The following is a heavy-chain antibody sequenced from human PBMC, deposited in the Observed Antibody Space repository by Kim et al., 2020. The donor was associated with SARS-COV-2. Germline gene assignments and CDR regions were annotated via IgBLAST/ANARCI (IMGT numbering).Heavy chain of an antibody. Sequence: AHSVRGRFTPSRDKAKNSLYLKMNRLRAEGTAVYYCARRLITMVRGVTFDYWGQGTLVTVSS. CDR3: ARRLITMVRGVTFDY. J-gene: IGHJ4*02. D-gene: IGHD3-10*01. V-gene: IGHV3-11*04.